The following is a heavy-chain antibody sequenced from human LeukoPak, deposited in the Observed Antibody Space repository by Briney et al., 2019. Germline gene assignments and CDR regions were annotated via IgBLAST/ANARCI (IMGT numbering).Heavy chain of an antibody. CDR3: AKGDYDSSGCPSGEFY. D-gene: IGHD3-22*01. Sequence: GGSLRLSCAASGFTFNNYGMHWVRQAPGKGLEWVAFLRYDGSTKSYADSVKGRFTISRDNSKNTLYLQMSSLRAEDTAVYYCAKGDYDSSGCPSGEFYWGQGTLVTVSS. CDR2: LRYDGSTK. V-gene: IGHV3-30*02. J-gene: IGHJ4*02. CDR1: GFTFNNYG.